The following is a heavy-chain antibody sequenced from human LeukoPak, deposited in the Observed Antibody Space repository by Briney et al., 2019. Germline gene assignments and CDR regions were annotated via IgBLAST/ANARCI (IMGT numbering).Heavy chain of an antibody. CDR1: GFTFSSYA. D-gene: IGHD2-2*01. V-gene: IGHV3-64D*06. CDR2: FISIGGST. J-gene: IGHJ4*02. Sequence: GGSLRLSCSASGFTFSSYAMHWVRQTPGRGLKYVSIFISIGGSTYYAESVKGRFTISRDNSKSTLYLQMSSLRVEDTAVYYCVKDCCCSSTSCYRGGPAFDYWGQGTLVTVSS. CDR3: VKDCCCSSTSCYRGGPAFDY.